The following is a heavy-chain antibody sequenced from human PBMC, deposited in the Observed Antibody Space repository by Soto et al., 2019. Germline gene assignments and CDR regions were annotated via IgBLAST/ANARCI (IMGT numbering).Heavy chain of an antibody. V-gene: IGHV1-2*02. Sequence: ASVKVSCKASGYTFTGYYMHWVRQAPGQGLEWMGWINPNSGGTNYAQKFQGRVTMTRDTSISTAYMELSRLRSDDTAVYYCARDGSGMNYYYYYGMDVWGQGTTVTVSS. CDR2: INPNSGGT. CDR1: GYTFTGYY. CDR3: ARDGSGMNYYYYYGMDV. J-gene: IGHJ6*02. D-gene: IGHD3-10*01.